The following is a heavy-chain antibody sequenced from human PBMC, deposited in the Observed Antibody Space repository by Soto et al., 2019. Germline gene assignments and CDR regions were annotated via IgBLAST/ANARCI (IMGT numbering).Heavy chain of an antibody. CDR3: AHYDSSGYFSHFDS. J-gene: IGHJ4*02. Sequence: SGPTLVNPAQTRTLTCTFSGFSLTTTGVGVGWIRHAPGKAPEWLAMVYWNDERRYSPSLKSRLTTTQDTSKNQVVLTMTYMDPVDTATYFCAHYDSSGYFSHFDSWGQGTLVTVSS. CDR1: GFSLTTTGVG. V-gene: IGHV2-5*01. CDR2: VYWNDER. D-gene: IGHD3-22*01.